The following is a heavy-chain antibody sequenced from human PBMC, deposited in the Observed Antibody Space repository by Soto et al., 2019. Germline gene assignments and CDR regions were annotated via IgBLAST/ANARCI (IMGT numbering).Heavy chain of an antibody. Sequence: QVQLVQSGAEMKKPGSSVKVSCKASGGTFSSYAISWVRQAPGQGLEWMGGIIPIFGTANYAQKFQGRVTIIADESTSTANMELSSLRSEDTVVYYCARERSIAVAGTWGQGTLVTVSS. V-gene: IGHV1-69*01. CDR1: GGTFSSYA. CDR3: ARERSIAVAGT. J-gene: IGHJ5*02. CDR2: IIPIFGTA. D-gene: IGHD6-19*01.